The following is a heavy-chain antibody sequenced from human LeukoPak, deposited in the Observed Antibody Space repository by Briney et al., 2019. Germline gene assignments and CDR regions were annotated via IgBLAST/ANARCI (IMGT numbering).Heavy chain of an antibody. CDR1: GGSISSYY. V-gene: IGHV4-59*05. Sequence: KTSETLSLTCTVSGGSISSYYWSWIRQPPGKGLEWIGSIYYSGSTYYNPSLKSRVTISVDTSKNQFSLKLSSVTAADTAVYYCARYNSRSYYYYYMDVWGKGTTVTVSS. J-gene: IGHJ6*03. D-gene: IGHD1-1*01. CDR3: ARYNSRSYYYYYMDV. CDR2: IYYSGST.